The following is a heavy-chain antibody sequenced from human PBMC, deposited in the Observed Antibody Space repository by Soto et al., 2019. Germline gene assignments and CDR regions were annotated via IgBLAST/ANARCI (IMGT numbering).Heavy chain of an antibody. CDR1: GFTFRSFD. V-gene: IGHV3-13*01. D-gene: IGHD2-15*01. CDR2: IGTIGDT. CDR3: VRGQEVGAHFFDS. Sequence: EVQLVESGGGLVQPGGSLRLTCAASGFTFRSFDFHWVRKATGKGLEWVATIGTIGDTYYPVSVKGRFTVSRENANSSVSLQMDSLRVGDTAVYFCVRGQEVGAHFFDSWGQGTPVTVSS. J-gene: IGHJ4*02.